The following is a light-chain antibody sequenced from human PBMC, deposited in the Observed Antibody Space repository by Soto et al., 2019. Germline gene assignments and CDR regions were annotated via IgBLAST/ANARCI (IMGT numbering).Light chain of an antibody. Sequence: QSVLTQPPSASGNPGQRVTISCSGSTSNIGSNTVNWYQQLPGTAPKLLIYSNNQRPSGVPDRFSGSKSGTSASLAISGLQSEDEADYYCAPWDDRLSGYVFGNGTKVTV. CDR1: TSNIGSNT. CDR3: APWDDRLSGYV. J-gene: IGLJ1*01. V-gene: IGLV1-44*01. CDR2: SNN.